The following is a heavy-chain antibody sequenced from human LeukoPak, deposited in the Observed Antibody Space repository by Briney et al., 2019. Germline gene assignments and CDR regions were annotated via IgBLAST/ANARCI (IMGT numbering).Heavy chain of an antibody. V-gene: IGHV4-39*01. D-gene: IGHD3-9*01. CDR1: SGSISSSSYY. Sequence: SETLSLTCTVSSGSISSSSYYWGWIRQPPGKGLEWIGSIYYSGSTYYNPSLKSRVTISVDTSKNQFSLKLSSVTAADTAVYYCARYDILTGPGGYWGQGTLVTVSS. CDR2: IYYSGST. CDR3: ARYDILTGPGGY. J-gene: IGHJ4*02.